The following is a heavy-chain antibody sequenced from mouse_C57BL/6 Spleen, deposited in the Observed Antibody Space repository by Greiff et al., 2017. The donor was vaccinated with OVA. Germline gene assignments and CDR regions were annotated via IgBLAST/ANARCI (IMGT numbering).Heavy chain of an antibody. CDR1: GYSFTDYN. CDR2: ITPNYGTT. CDR3: ARFYYGSSFYAMDY. V-gene: IGHV1-39*01. J-gene: IGHJ4*01. D-gene: IGHD1-1*01. Sequence: VQLQQSGPELVKPGASVKISCKASGYSFTDYNMNWVKQSNGKSLEWIGVITPNYGTTRYNQKFKGKATLTVDQSSSTAYMQLNSLTSEDSAVYYCARFYYGSSFYAMDYWGQGTSVTVSS.